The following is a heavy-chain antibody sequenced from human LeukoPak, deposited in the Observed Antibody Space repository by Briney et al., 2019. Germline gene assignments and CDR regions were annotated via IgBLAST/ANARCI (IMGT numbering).Heavy chain of an antibody. Sequence: GGSLRLSCLTSGFTLSTNAMSWVRQAPGKGLEWVAVIWYDGSNKYYADSVKGRFTISRDNSKNTLYLQMNSLRAEDTAVYYCASSGDYYDSSGYSDYWGQGTLVTVSS. J-gene: IGHJ4*02. D-gene: IGHD3-22*01. V-gene: IGHV3-33*08. CDR1: GFTLSTNA. CDR3: ASSGDYYDSSGYSDY. CDR2: IWYDGSNK.